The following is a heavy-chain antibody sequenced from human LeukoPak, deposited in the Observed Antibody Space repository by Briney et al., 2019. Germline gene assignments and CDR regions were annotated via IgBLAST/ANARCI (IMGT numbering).Heavy chain of an antibody. V-gene: IGHV3-33*06. CDR2: IWYDGSNK. J-gene: IGHJ4*02. Sequence: GWSLRLSCAASGFTFSSYGMHWVRQAPGKGLEWVAVIWYDGSNKYYADSVKGRFTISRDNSKNTLYLQMNSLRAEDTAVYYCAKNIGYCSSTSCYTLGYWGQGTLVTVSS. D-gene: IGHD2-2*02. CDR1: GFTFSSYG. CDR3: AKNIGYCSSTSCYTLGY.